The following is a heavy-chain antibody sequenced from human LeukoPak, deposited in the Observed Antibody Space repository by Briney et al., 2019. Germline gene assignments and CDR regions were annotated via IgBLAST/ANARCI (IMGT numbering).Heavy chain of an antibody. CDR3: RGVRFGELFDY. CDR1: GGSISSSSYF. V-gene: IGHV4-39*03. CDR2: VHHSGST. J-gene: IGHJ4*02. Sequence: SETLSLTCSVSGGSISSSSYFWGWIRQPPGKGLEWIASVHHSGSTYYNPSLKSRLTISVDTSKNQFSLQLSSVTAADTAVYYCRGVRFGELFDYWGQGTLVTVSS. D-gene: IGHD3-10*01.